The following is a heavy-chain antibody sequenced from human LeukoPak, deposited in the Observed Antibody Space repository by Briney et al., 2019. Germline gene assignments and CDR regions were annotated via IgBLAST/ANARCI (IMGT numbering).Heavy chain of an antibody. J-gene: IGHJ4*02. CDR2: ISGGGGST. CDR3: ARGALYYDILTGYYSYLFDY. CDR1: GITFNSYA. V-gene: IGHV3-23*01. Sequence: GGSLRLSCAASGITFNSYAMSWVRQAPGKGLEWVSGISGGGGSTYYADPVKGRFTISRDNAKNSLYLQMNSLRAEDTAVYYCARGALYYDILTGYYSYLFDYWGQGTLVTVSS. D-gene: IGHD3-9*01.